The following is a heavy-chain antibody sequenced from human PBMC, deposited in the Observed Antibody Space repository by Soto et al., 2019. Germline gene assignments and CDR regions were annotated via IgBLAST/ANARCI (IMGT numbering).Heavy chain of an antibody. D-gene: IGHD4-17*01. CDR1: GFTFSSDA. J-gene: IGHJ4*02. CDR2: ISGSGGST. Sequence: EVQLLESGGGLVQPGGSLRLSCAASGFTFSSDAMSWVRQAPGKGLEWVSAISGSGGSTYYADSVKGRFTISRDNSKNTLYLQMKRLRAEDKSVYYCAKHESYGDYLPGLFDYWGQGTLVTVSS. V-gene: IGHV3-23*01. CDR3: AKHESYGDYLPGLFDY.